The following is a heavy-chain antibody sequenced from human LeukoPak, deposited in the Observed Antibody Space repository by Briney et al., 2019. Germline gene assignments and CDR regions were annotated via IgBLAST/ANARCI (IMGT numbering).Heavy chain of an antibody. CDR2: IRYDGSNK. CDR3: AKDRSILTGYFSFDY. Sequence: GGSLRLSCAASGFTFSSYGMHWVRQAPGKGLEWVAFIRYDGSNKYYADSVKGRFTISRDNSKNTLNLQMNSLRAEDTAVYYCAKDRSILTGYFSFDYWGQGTLVTVSS. J-gene: IGHJ4*02. D-gene: IGHD3-9*01. CDR1: GFTFSSYG. V-gene: IGHV3-30*02.